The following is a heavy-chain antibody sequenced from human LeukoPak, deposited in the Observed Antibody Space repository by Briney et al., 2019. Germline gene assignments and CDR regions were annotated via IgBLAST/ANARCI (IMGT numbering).Heavy chain of an antibody. CDR3: AKDYPSAVGASPFEY. Sequence: QPGGSLRLSCAASGFTFSSSGMHWVRQAPGKGLEWVTFIGYDGRNNYDGRSKYYADSVKGRFTISRDNSKNTLYLQMNSLRPEDTALYYCAKDYPSAVGASPFEYWGQGTLVTVS. CDR1: GFTFSSSG. D-gene: IGHD1-26*01. CDR2: IGYDGRNNYDGRSK. J-gene: IGHJ4*02. V-gene: IGHV3-30*02.